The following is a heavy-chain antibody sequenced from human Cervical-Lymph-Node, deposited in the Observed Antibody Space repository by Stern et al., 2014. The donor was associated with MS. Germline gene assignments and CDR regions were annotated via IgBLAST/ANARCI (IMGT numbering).Heavy chain of an antibody. D-gene: IGHD2-2*01. Sequence: QVQLQESGPGLVKPSETLSLTCTVSGGSISNYYWGWIRQPAGKGLEYIGRIHTSGSSNYNPSLEGRFTMSVDTSNNQFSLKLHSVTAADTAVYFCARVLLPAAKGAFDIWGQGTMVTVSS. V-gene: IGHV4-4*07. CDR2: IHTSGSS. CDR1: GGSISNYY. CDR3: ARVLLPAAKGAFDI. J-gene: IGHJ3*02.